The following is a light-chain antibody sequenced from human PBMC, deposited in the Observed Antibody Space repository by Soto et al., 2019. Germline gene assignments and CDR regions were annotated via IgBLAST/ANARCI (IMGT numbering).Light chain of an antibody. J-gene: IGKJ4*01. V-gene: IGKV1-27*01. Sequence: DIQMTQSPSSLSASVGDRVTITCRASQGIRNFLAWYQQKPGKVPKLLIYAASTLQSGVPSRFSGSGSGTDYTLTINSLQPEDVATYYCQKYDSVPLTFGGGTKVEIK. CDR2: AAS. CDR3: QKYDSVPLT. CDR1: QGIRNF.